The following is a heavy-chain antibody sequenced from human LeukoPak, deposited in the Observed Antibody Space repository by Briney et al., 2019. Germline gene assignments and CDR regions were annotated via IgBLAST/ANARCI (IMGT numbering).Heavy chain of an antibody. CDR1: GFTFSNAW. J-gene: IGHJ4*02. D-gene: IGHD3-10*01. CDR2: IKSKTDGGTT. V-gene: IGHV3-15*01. CDR3: AKVRSGSYYFDY. Sequence: GGSLRLSCAASGFTFSNAWMSWVRQAPGKGLEWVGRIKSKTDGGTTDYAAPVKGRFTISRDDSKNTLYLQMNSLRAEDTAVYYCAKVRSGSYYFDYWGQGTLVTVSS.